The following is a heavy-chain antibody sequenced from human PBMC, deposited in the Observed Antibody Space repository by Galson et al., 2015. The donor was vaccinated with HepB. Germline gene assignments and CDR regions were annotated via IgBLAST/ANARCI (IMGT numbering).Heavy chain of an antibody. CDR1: GYTFTSYA. CDR2: INTNTGNP. CDR3: ARENGKLGGGGERDY. J-gene: IGHJ4*02. V-gene: IGHV7-4-1*02. Sequence: SVRVSCTASGYTFTSYAMNWVRQAPGQGLEWMGWINTNTGNPTYAQGFTGRFVFSLDTSVNTAYLQISSLKAEDTAVYYCARENGKLGGGGERDYWGQGTLVTVSS. D-gene: IGHD4-23*01.